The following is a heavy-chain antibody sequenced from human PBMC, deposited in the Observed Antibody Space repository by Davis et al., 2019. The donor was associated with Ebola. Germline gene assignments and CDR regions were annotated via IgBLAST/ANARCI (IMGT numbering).Heavy chain of an antibody. CDR1: GITFSDHY. CDR2: IRNKANTYTI. D-gene: IGHD6-19*01. J-gene: IGHJ4*02. V-gene: IGHV3-72*01. Sequence: PGGSLRLSCAASGITFSDHYMDWVRQGPGKGLEWVARIRNKANTYTIEYAASVKGRFTISRDDSRNSLYLQMNSLNTDDTAVYHCATGSGSTGWRAFHNWGQGTLVTVSS. CDR3: ATGSGSTGWRAFHN.